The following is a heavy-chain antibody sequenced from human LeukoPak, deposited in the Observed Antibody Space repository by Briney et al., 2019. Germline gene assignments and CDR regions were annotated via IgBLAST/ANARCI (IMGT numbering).Heavy chain of an antibody. Sequence: SVKVSCKASGGTFSSYAISWVRQAPGQGLEWMGRIIPIFGTANYAQKLQGRVTMTTDTSTSTAYLELRSLRSDDTAVYYCARLYDYVWGSSPFDYWGQGTLVTVSS. CDR2: IIPIFGTA. D-gene: IGHD3-16*01. J-gene: IGHJ4*02. CDR1: GGTFSSYA. V-gene: IGHV1-69*05. CDR3: ARLYDYVWGSSPFDY.